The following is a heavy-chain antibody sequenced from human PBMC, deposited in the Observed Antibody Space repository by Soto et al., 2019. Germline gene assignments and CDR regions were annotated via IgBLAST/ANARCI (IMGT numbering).Heavy chain of an antibody. D-gene: IGHD2-15*01. V-gene: IGHV4-59*08. CDR2: IYYRGST. Sequence: SETLSLTCTISGGPIDSYYWNWIRQPPGKGLEWIGYIYYRGSTNYNPSLKSRVTISVDTSKKQFSLTLRSVTAADTAVYYCARAAVGYCSGDSCHPTGFYYVDVWGRGTTVTVSS. CDR1: GGPIDSYY. J-gene: IGHJ6*03. CDR3: ARAAVGYCSGDSCHPTGFYYVDV.